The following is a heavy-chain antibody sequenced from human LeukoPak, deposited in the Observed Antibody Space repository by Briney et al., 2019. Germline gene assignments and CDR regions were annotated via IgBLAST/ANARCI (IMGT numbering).Heavy chain of an antibody. D-gene: IGHD1-26*01. CDR1: GFTVSSNY. CDR3: ARTSGSYWGSYFDY. CDR2: IYSGGST. J-gene: IGHJ4*02. Sequence: PGGSLRLSCAASGFTVSSNYMSWVRQAPGKGLEWVSVIYSGGSTYYADSVKGRFTISRDNSKNTLYLQMNSLRAEDTAVYYCARTSGSYWGSYFDYWGQGTLVTVSS. V-gene: IGHV3-53*01.